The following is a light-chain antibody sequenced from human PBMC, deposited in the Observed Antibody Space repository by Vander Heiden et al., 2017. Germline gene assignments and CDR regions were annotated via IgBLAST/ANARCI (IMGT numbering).Light chain of an antibody. CDR3: NSYTGSSTLVV. Sequence: QSALTQPASVSGSPGQSITIPCTGTSSDVRYYNYVSWYQQHPGKVPRLIIHEVTNRPSGVSNRFSGSKSGNTASLTISGLQPEDEADYYCNSYTGSSTLVVFGGGTKLTVL. CDR2: EVT. CDR1: SSDVRYYNY. J-gene: IGLJ2*01. V-gene: IGLV2-14*01.